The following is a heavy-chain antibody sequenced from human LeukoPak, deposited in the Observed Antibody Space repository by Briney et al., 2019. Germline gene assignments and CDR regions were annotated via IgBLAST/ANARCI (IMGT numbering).Heavy chain of an antibody. CDR3: ATQNNSYFDY. V-gene: IGHV1-2*02. D-gene: IGHD1-20*01. CDR2: INPNSGGT. Sequence: ASVKVSCKDSGYSFTGYSMHWVRQAPGRGLEWMGWINPNSGGTKVAQKFQGRVNMTRDTSISTAYMEVSRLSSDDTAVYYCATQNNSYFDYWGQGTLVTVSS. CDR1: GYSFTGYS. J-gene: IGHJ4*02.